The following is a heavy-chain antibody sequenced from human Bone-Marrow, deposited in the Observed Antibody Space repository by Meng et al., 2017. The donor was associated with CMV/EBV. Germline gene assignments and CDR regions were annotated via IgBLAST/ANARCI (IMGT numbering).Heavy chain of an antibody. J-gene: IGHJ6*02. CDR2: ISGSGGTA. Sequence: GESLKISCAASAFTFSSYAMSWVRQAPGKGLEWVSSISGSGGTAYYADSVKGRFTISRDNAKNSLYLQMNSLRAEDTAVYYCARVSPSGGYDFWSGYLETVYYYYGMDVWGQGTTFTVSS. D-gene: IGHD3-3*01. CDR3: ARVSPSGGYDFWSGYLETVYYYYGMDV. CDR1: AFTFSSYA. V-gene: IGHV3-23*01.